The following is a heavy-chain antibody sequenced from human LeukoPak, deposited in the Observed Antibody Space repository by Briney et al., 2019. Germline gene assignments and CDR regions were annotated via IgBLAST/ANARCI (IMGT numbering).Heavy chain of an antibody. CDR3: ARDHLPAAAPGYYMDV. V-gene: IGHV4-59*11. CDR1: GGSISSHF. J-gene: IGHJ6*03. CDR2: IYNNGIT. D-gene: IGHD6-13*01. Sequence: PSETLSLTCTVSGGSISSHFWSWIRQLPGKGLEWIGYIYNNGITNYNPSLKSRVTMSVDTSKNQFSLMLRSVSAADTAVYYCARDHLPAAAPGYYMDVWGKGTTVTVSS.